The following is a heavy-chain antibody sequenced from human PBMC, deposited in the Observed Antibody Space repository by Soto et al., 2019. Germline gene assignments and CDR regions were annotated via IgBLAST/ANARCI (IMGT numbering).Heavy chain of an antibody. CDR1: GYTFTAYA. CDR3: ARDSTVTTLDY. CDR2: ISAYNGDT. Sequence: QVQLVQSGAEVKKPGASVKVSCKASGYTFTAYAISWVRQAPGQGLEWMGWISAYNGDTNYAQMLQGRVTMSTDTSTSTAYMELRSLRSDDTAVYYCARDSTVTTLDYWGQGTLVTVSS. V-gene: IGHV1-18*01. D-gene: IGHD4-17*01. J-gene: IGHJ4*02.